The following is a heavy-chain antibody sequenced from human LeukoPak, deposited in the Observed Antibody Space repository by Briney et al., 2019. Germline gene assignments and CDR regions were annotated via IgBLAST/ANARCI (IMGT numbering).Heavy chain of an antibody. CDR3: ARTSSSWYNWFDP. CDR1: GGSINSYY. D-gene: IGHD6-13*01. Sequence: SETLSLTCTVSGGSINSYYWSWIRQPAGQGLEWIGRIYTSGSTNYNPSLKSRVTMSVDTSKNQFSLKLSSVTAADTAVYYCARTSSSWYNWFDPWAREPWSPSPQ. V-gene: IGHV4-4*07. J-gene: IGHJ5*02. CDR2: IYTSGST.